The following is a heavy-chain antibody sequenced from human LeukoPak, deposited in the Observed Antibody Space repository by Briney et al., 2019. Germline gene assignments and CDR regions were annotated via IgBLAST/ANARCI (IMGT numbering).Heavy chain of an antibody. Sequence: SVKVSCKASGGTFSSYAISWVRQAPGQGLEWMGGIIPIFGTANYAQKFQGRVTITADESTSTAYTELRSLSTEDTAVYYCARDAMNGIVVVITTGFAFDIWGQGTMVTVSS. V-gene: IGHV1-69*13. J-gene: IGHJ3*02. CDR2: IIPIFGTA. D-gene: IGHD3-22*01. CDR3: ARDAMNGIVVVITTGFAFDI. CDR1: GGTFSSYA.